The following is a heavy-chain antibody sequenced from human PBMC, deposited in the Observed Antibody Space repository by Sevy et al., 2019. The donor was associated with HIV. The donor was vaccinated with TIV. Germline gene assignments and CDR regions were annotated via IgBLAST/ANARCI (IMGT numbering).Heavy chain of an antibody. J-gene: IGHJ4*02. CDR1: GLSFNTYV. Sequence: GGSLRLSCAASGLSFNTYVMSWVRQAPGKGLQWVSTISPNGGSTYYADSVKGRFTISRDNAKNSLYLQMNSLRAEDTAVYYCASLDTGVFDYWGQGTLVTVSS. CDR3: ASLDTGVFDY. D-gene: IGHD5-18*01. CDR2: ISPNGGST. V-gene: IGHV3-23*01.